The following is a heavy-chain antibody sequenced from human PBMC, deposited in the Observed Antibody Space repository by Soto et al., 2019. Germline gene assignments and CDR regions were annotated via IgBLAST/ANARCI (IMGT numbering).Heavy chain of an antibody. CDR1: GFTFSSYG. Sequence: QVQLVESGGGVVQPGRSLRLSCAASGFTFSSYGMHWVRQAPGKGLEWVAVISYDGSNKYYADSVKGRFTISRDNSKNTLYLQMNSLRAEDTAVYYCASSTGANVRDYWGQGTLVTVSS. D-gene: IGHD1-1*01. V-gene: IGHV3-30*03. CDR2: ISYDGSNK. CDR3: ASSTGANVRDY. J-gene: IGHJ4*02.